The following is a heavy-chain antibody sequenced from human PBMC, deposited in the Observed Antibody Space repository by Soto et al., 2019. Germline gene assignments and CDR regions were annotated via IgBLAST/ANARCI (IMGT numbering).Heavy chain of an antibody. CDR3: ARALPPVDY. V-gene: IGHV1-18*01. CDR1: GYTLTSYG. J-gene: IGHJ4*02. Sequence: ASVKVPCKTSGYTLTSYGISWLRQAPGQGLEWMGWISAYNGNTNYAQKLQGRVTMTTDTSTSTAYMELRSLRSDDTAVYYCARALPPVDYWGQGTLVTVSS. CDR2: ISAYNGNT.